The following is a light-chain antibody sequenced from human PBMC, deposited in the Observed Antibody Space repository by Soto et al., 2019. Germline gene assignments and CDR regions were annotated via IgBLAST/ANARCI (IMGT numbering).Light chain of an antibody. CDR1: SSDVGAYIF. J-gene: IGLJ1*01. CDR3: VSFTPSRSSV. V-gene: IGLV2-14*03. Sequence: QSVLTQPASVSGSPGQSITISCTGTSSDVGAYIFVSWYQQHPGKAPKLMIYDIINRPSGVSNRFSGSKSGNTASLTISGLQAEDEADYYCVSFTPSRSSVFGTGPKLTVL. CDR2: DII.